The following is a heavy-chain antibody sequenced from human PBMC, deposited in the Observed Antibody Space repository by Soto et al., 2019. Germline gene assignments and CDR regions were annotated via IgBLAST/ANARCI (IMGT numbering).Heavy chain of an antibody. CDR3: ARHFPYCSGGNCLSGYFDY. J-gene: IGHJ4*02. V-gene: IGHV4-59*08. CDR1: GGSISSYY. D-gene: IGHD2-15*01. Sequence: SETLSLTCTVSGGSISSYYWSWIRQPPGKGLEWIGYIYYSGSTNYNPSLKSRVTISVDTSKNQFSLKLSSVTAADTAVYYCARHFPYCSGGNCLSGYFDYWGQGTLVTVSS. CDR2: IYYSGST.